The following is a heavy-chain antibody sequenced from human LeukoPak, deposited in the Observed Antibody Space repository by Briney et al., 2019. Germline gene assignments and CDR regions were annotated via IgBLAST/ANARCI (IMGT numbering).Heavy chain of an antibody. CDR1: GFTFSSYS. CDR3: AKDPMRRYYYDSSGYFFDY. D-gene: IGHD3-22*01. J-gene: IGHJ4*02. Sequence: GGSLRLSCAASGFTFSSYSMNWVRQAPGKGLEWVPAISGSGGSTYYADSVKGRFTISRDNSKNTLYLQMNSLRAEDTAVYYCAKDPMRRYYYDSSGYFFDYWGQGTLVTVSS. V-gene: IGHV3-23*01. CDR2: ISGSGGST.